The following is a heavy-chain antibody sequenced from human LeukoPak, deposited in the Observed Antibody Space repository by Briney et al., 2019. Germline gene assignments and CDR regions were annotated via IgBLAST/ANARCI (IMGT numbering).Heavy chain of an antibody. V-gene: IGHV4-39*01. CDR2: MYYSGST. D-gene: IGHD6-13*01. CDR3: ARHTLGIAAAGKWFDP. J-gene: IGHJ5*02. CDR1: GGSISSSSYY. Sequence: SETLSLTCTVSGGSISSSSYYWGWIRQSPGKGLEWIGSMYYSGSTYYNPSLKSRVTISVDTSKNQFSLKLSSVTAADTAVYYCARHTLGIAAAGKWFDPWGQGTLVTVSS.